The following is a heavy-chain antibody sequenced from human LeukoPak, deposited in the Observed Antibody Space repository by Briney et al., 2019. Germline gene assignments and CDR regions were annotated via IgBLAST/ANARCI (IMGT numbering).Heavy chain of an antibody. CDR3: ARVDVITLWFDP. CDR2: INPNSGGT. V-gene: IGHV1-2*02. Sequence: ASVKVSCKASGCTFTGYYMHWVRQAPGQGLEWMGWINPNSGGTNYAQKFQGRVTMTRDTSISTAYMELSRLRSDDTAVYYCARVDVITLWFDPWGQGTLVTVSS. J-gene: IGHJ5*02. D-gene: IGHD3-22*01. CDR1: GCTFTGYY.